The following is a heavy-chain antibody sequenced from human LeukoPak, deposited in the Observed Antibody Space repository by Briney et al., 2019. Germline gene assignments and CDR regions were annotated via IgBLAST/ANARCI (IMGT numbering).Heavy chain of an antibody. J-gene: IGHJ4*01. Sequence: GESLKISCKGSGYSFTSYWIGWVRQMPGKGLEWMGIIYPSDSDTRYSPSFQGQVTISADKSISTAYLQWSSLKASDTAMYYCARPGVGSGSYYAPEYYFDCWGQGTLVTVSS. V-gene: IGHV5-51*01. D-gene: IGHD3-10*01. CDR3: ARPGVGSGSYYAPEYYFDC. CDR2: IYPSDSDT. CDR1: GYSFTSYW.